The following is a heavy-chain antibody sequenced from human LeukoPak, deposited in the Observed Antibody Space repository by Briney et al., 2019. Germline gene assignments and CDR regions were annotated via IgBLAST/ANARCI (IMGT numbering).Heavy chain of an antibody. D-gene: IGHD3-22*01. CDR2: IYYSGST. CDR3: ARQLDTYYYDSSGYYYRGAFDI. V-gene: IGHV4-59*08. J-gene: IGHJ3*02. Sequence: SETLSLTCTVSGGSISSYYWSWLRQPPGKGLEWFGYIYYSGSTNYNPSLKSRVNISVDTFRNQFSLKLSSVTAADTAVYDCARQLDTYYYDSSGYYYRGAFDIWGQGTLVTVSS. CDR1: GGSISSYY.